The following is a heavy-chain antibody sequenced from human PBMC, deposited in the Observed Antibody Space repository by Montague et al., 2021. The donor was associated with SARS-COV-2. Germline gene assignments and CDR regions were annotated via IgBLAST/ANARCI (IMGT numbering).Heavy chain of an antibody. CDR1: GDSVSSNTAT. CDR2: TYYRSKWYH. V-gene: IGHV6-1*01. Sequence: CAISGDSVSSNTATWNWIRQSPSRGLEWLGRTYYRSKWYHDYAISLNSRITINPDTSKNHFSLQLSSVAPEDTAVFYCARTTTRMLYPENAFDIWGQGTMVTVSS. J-gene: IGHJ3*02. CDR3: ARTTTRMLYPENAFDI. D-gene: IGHD2-15*01.